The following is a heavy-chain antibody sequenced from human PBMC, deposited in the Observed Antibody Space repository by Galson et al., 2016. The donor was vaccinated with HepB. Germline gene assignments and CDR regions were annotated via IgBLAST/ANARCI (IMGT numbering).Heavy chain of an antibody. D-gene: IGHD3-16*02. CDR3: ARELGHSFYFDY. V-gene: IGHV1-46*02. J-gene: IGHJ4*02. CDR1: GYTFNTYN. CDR2: IKPSGGNT. Sequence: SVKVSCKASGYTFNTYNMHWVRQAPGQGLEWMGIIKPSGGNTIYAQKFQDRITMTRDTSTSTVYMEQISLRSEDTAVYYCARELGHSFYFDYWGQGTLLTVSP.